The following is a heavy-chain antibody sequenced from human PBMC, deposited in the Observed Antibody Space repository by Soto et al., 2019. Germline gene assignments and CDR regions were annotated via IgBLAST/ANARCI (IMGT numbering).Heavy chain of an antibody. J-gene: IGHJ4*02. V-gene: IGHV3-9*01. D-gene: IGHD3-16*01. CDR1: GFTFDDYA. CDR3: AKDANYYDYIWGSSFDY. Sequence: EVQLVESGGGLVQPGRSLRLSCAASGFTFDDYAMHWVRQAPGKGLEWVSGISWNRGSIGYADSVKGRFTISRDNAKNSLYLQMNRLRAEDTALYYCAKDANYYDYIWGSSFDYWGQGTLVTVS. CDR2: ISWNRGSI.